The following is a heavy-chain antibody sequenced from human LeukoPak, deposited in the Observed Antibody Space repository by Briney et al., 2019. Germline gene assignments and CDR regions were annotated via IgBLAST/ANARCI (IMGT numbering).Heavy chain of an antibody. J-gene: IGHJ6*02. CDR2: IYYSGST. Sequence: SETLSLTCTVSGASISGYYWSWIRQPPGKGLEWIGYIYYSGSTNYNPSLKSRVTISVDTSKNQFSLKLSSVTAADTAVYYCARLDYDFWSGYRDYYYYGMDVWGQGTTVTVSS. D-gene: IGHD3-3*01. CDR1: GASISGYY. CDR3: ARLDYDFWSGYRDYYYYGMDV. V-gene: IGHV4-59*08.